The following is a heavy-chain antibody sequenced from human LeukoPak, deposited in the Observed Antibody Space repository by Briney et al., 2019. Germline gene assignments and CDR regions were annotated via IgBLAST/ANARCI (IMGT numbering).Heavy chain of an antibody. CDR1: GFTFSSYG. V-gene: IGHV3-30*02. J-gene: IGHJ4*02. D-gene: IGHD1-7*01. CDR3: AKALITGTLNFFDY. CDR2: IRYDGSNK. Sequence: PGGSLRLSCAASGFTFSSYGMHWVRQAPGKGLEWVAFIRYDGSNKYYADSVKGRFTISRDNSKNTLYLQMNSLRAEDTAVYYCAKALITGTLNFFDYWGQGTLVTVSS.